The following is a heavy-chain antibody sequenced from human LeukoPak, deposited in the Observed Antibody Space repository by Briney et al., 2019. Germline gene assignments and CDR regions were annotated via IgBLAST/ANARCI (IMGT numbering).Heavy chain of an antibody. J-gene: IGHJ4*02. V-gene: IGHV1-8*01. CDR2: MNPNSGNT. Sequence: ASVKVSCKASGYTFTSYDINWVRQATGQGLEWMGWMNPNSGNTGYAQKFQGRVTMTRNTSISTAYMELSGLRSEDTAVYYCTRDYRSGPFDYWGQGTLVTVSS. CDR3: TRDYRSGPFDY. D-gene: IGHD3-10*01. CDR1: GYTFTSYD.